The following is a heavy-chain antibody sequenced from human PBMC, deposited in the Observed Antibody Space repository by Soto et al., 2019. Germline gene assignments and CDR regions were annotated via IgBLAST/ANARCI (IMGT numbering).Heavy chain of an antibody. D-gene: IGHD6-13*01. CDR3: ASSPIAAAGTT. CDR2: TYYRSKWYN. J-gene: IGHJ4*02. Sequence: SQTLSLTCAISGDSVSSNSAAWNWIRHSPSRGLEWLGRTYYRSKWYNDYAVSVKSRIAINPDTSKNQFSLQLNSVTPEDTAVYYCASSPIAAAGTTWGQGTLVTVSS. CDR1: GDSVSSNSAA. V-gene: IGHV6-1*01.